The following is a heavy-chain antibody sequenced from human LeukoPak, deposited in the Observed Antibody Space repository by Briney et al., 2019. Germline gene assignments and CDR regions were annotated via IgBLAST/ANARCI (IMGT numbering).Heavy chain of an antibody. Sequence: GGSLRLSCAASGFTFSSFAVSWVRQAPGKGLEWVSAISGSGTNTYYADSVKGRFTISRDNSENTLYMQVNSLKAEDTAIYFCARGKAAIGSRTAFDYWGQGTLVTVSS. CDR1: GFTFSSFA. CDR2: ISGSGTNT. D-gene: IGHD6-13*01. V-gene: IGHV3-23*01. J-gene: IGHJ4*02. CDR3: ARGKAAIGSRTAFDY.